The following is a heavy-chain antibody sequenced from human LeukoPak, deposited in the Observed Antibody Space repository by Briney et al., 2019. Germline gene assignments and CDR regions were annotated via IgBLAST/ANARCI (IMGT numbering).Heavy chain of an antibody. J-gene: IGHJ4*02. Sequence: GGSLRLSCAASGFTFSSYSMSWVRQAPGKGLEWVSSITTSSTYISYADSVKGRFTISRDNAKNSLYLQMNSLRAEDTAVYYCARGKYSSGWFDYWGQGTLVTVSS. V-gene: IGHV3-21*01. CDR2: ITTSSTYI. CDR1: GFTFSSYS. CDR3: ARGKYSSGWFDY. D-gene: IGHD6-19*01.